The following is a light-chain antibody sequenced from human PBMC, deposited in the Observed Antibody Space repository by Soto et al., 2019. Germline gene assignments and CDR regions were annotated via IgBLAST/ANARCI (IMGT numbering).Light chain of an antibody. J-gene: IGKJ5*01. CDR1: QSISNY. CDR3: QRSYATPIT. Sequence: DVQMTQSPSSLSASLGDRVTIPCRASQSISNYLNWYQQKPGKAPKLLIYAASSLQSGVPSRFRGSGSGTDFTLTISSLQPEDFATYYCQRSYATPITFGQGTRLEI. V-gene: IGKV1-39*01. CDR2: AAS.